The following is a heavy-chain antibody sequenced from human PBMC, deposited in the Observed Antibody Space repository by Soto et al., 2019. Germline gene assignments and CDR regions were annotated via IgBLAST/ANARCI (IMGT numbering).Heavy chain of an antibody. CDR1: GFSFDEYA. D-gene: IGHD2-2*01. V-gene: IGHV3-9*01. CDR3: AKGFCSSTRCLTYSYIDV. CDR2: VSWNSGTM. Sequence: EVQLVESGGGLVQPGRSLRLSCAASGFSFDEYAMHWVRQAPGKGLEWVSGVSWNSGTMGYGDSVRGRFAISRDNAKNSLDLQMNSLTTEDTALYYCAKGFCSSTRCLTYSYIDVWGKGTTVTVSS. J-gene: IGHJ6*03.